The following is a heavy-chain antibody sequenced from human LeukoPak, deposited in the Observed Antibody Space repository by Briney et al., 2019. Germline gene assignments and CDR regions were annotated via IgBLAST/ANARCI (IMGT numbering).Heavy chain of an antibody. Sequence: GGSLRLSYAASGFTFDDYAMHWVRQAPGKGLEWVSLISGDGGSTYYADSVKGRFTISRDNSKNSLYLQMNSLRTEDIALYYCAKDSAYYDSSGYTSFQYYFDYWGQGTLVTVSS. CDR1: GFTFDDYA. J-gene: IGHJ4*02. V-gene: IGHV3-43*02. CDR2: ISGDGGST. CDR3: AKDSAYYDSSGYTSFQYYFDY. D-gene: IGHD3-22*01.